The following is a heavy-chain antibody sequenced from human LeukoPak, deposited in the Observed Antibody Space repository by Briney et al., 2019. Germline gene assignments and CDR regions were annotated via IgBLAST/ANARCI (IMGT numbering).Heavy chain of an antibody. Sequence: GESLKISCKGSGYSFTSYWIGWVRQMPGKGLEWMGIIYPGDSDTRYSPSFQGQVTISADKSISTAYLQWSSLKASDTAMYYCARASTIFGVVYGMDVWGQGTLVTVSS. J-gene: IGHJ6*02. CDR3: ARASTIFGVVYGMDV. D-gene: IGHD3-3*01. V-gene: IGHV5-51*01. CDR1: GYSFTSYW. CDR2: IYPGDSDT.